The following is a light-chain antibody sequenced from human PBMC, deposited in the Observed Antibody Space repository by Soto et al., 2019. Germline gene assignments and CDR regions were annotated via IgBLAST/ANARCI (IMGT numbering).Light chain of an antibody. CDR1: SSDVGGYDY. J-gene: IGLJ2*01. CDR2: DVS. V-gene: IGLV2-14*01. CDR3: SSYTTTSTLV. Sequence: QSALTQPASMSGSPGQSITISCTGTSSDVGGYDYVSWYQQHPGEAPKLMIYDVSNRPSGVSNRFSGSKSGNSASLTISWLQSEDEADYYCSSYTTTSTLVFGGGTKVTVL.